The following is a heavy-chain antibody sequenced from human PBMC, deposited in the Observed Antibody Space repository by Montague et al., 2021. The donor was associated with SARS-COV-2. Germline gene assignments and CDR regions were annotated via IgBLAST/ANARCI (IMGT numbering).Heavy chain of an antibody. CDR2: IYYSGST. CDR3: AKQALTRYCTSTTCFGAAFDD. Sequence: SQTLSLTCTVSGVSISSYYWTWIRQPPGKGLEWIGFIYYSGSTNYNPSLKSRVTISVDTSKNQFSLQLSSVTAADTAVYYCAKQALTRYCTSTTCFGAAFDDWGQGTKVTVSS. J-gene: IGHJ3*01. CDR1: GVSISSYY. D-gene: IGHD2-2*01. V-gene: IGHV4-59*08.